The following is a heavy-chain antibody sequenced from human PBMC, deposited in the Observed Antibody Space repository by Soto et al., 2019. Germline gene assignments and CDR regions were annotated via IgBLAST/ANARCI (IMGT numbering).Heavy chain of an antibody. CDR1: GGSISSSSYY. CDR2: IYYSGST. CDR3: ARQTSAQPNYFDY. J-gene: IGHJ4*02. V-gene: IGHV4-39*01. D-gene: IGHD6-25*01. Sequence: SETLSLTCTVSGGSISSSSYYWGWIRQPPGKGLEWIGSIYYSGSTYYNPSLKSRVTISVDTAKNQFSLKLSFVTAADTAVYYCARQTSAQPNYFDYWGQGTLVTVSS.